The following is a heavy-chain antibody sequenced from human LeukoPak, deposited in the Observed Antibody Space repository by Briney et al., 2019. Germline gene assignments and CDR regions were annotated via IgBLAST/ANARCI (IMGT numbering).Heavy chain of an antibody. J-gene: IGHJ4*02. CDR2: MSSSSSDT. Sequence: GGSLRLSCAASGFSFSDYYMSWIRQAPGKGLEWISYMSSSSSDTNHADSVKGRFTISRDNAKNSLDLQMNSLRAEDTAVYYCARSRDGFSYFDYWGQGTLVTVSS. CDR1: GFSFSDYY. V-gene: IGHV3-11*06. CDR3: ARSRDGFSYFDY. D-gene: IGHD5-24*01.